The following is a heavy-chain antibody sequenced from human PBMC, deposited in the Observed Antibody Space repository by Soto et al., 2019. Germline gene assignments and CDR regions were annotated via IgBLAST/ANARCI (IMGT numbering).Heavy chain of an antibody. D-gene: IGHD3-10*01. CDR1: GGSFKSGSYY. CDR2: AYYTGRT. V-gene: IGHV4-61*01. Sequence: SETLSLTCTVSGGSFKSGSYYWSWVRQPPVKGLEWIGYAYYTGRTSYSPSLKSRVTISADTSKNQFSLTLTSVTTADTAVYYCARDYGYFDHWGQGSLVTVSS. CDR3: ARDYGYFDH. J-gene: IGHJ4*02.